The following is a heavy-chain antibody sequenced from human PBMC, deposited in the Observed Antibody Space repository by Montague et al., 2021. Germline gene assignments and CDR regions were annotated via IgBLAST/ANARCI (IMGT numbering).Heavy chain of an antibody. CDR2: MYYSGST. V-gene: IGHV4-31*03. D-gene: IGHD6-13*01. CDR3: ARGRLATGAFDY. CDR1: GDSLSGVGYS. Sequence: TLSLTCTVSGDSLSGVGYSWTCIRQDPGKDLEWIGNMYYSGSTYYNPSLKSRVTISGDTSKNHFSWRLTSVTAADAAVYYCARGRLATGAFDYWGQGTLVTVSS. J-gene: IGHJ4*02.